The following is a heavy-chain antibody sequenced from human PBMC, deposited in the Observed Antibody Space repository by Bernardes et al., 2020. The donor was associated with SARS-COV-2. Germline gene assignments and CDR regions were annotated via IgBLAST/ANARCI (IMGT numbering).Heavy chain of an antibody. CDR3: ARGRGVTTNGMDV. D-gene: IGHD4-17*01. Sequence: ASVKVSCMASGYTFTNYDIYWVRQATGRGLEWVGWMNPHSGNTGYAQNLQGRVTMTRDTSISTLYMELNSLRSEDTAMYYCARGRGVTTNGMDVWGQGTTLTVSS. J-gene: IGHJ6*02. V-gene: IGHV1-8*01. CDR2: MNPHSGNT. CDR1: GYTFTNYD.